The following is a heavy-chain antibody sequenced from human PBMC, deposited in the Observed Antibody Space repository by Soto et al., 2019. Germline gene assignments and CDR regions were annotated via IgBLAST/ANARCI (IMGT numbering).Heavy chain of an antibody. Sequence: ASVKVPCKASGYTFTSYYMHWVRQAPGQGLEWMGIINPSGYGTSYAQKFQGRVTMTRDTSTSTFYMELRSLRSDDTAVYFCARDGVVVPSALYYFDYWGQGTLVTVSS. CDR1: GYTFTSYY. CDR2: INPSGYGT. V-gene: IGHV1-46*01. D-gene: IGHD2-2*01. J-gene: IGHJ4*02. CDR3: ARDGVVVPSALYYFDY.